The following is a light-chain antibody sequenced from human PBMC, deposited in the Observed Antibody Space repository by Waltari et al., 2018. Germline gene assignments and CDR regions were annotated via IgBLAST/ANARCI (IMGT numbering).Light chain of an antibody. Sequence: DVVMSQSPLSLPVTLGQPASISCRSNQSLVHSDGFTYLNWFQQRPGQSPRRLIHKVSRRDSGVPDRFSGSGSGTDFTLKISRVEAEDVGVYYCMQATNWPLTFGQGTKVEIK. V-gene: IGKV2-30*02. CDR3: MQATNWPLT. CDR1: QSLVHSDGFTY. CDR2: KVS. J-gene: IGKJ1*01.